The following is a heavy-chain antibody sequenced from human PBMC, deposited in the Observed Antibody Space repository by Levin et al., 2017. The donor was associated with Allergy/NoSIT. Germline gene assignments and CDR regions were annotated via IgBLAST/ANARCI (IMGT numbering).Heavy chain of an antibody. D-gene: IGHD6-6*01. Sequence: GGSLRLSCAASGFTFTTYSMNWVRQAPGKGLEWISYITSSSATIYYADSVKGRFTISRDNAKNSVFLQMNSLTEEDTAVYYCARSDIAARPPYLHHWGQGTLVTVSS. V-gene: IGHV3-48*02. CDR1: GFTFTTYS. J-gene: IGHJ1*01. CDR2: ITSSSATI. CDR3: ARSDIAARPPYLHH.